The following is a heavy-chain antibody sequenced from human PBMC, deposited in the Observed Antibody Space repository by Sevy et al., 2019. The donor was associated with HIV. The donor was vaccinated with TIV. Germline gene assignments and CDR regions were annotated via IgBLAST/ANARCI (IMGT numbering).Heavy chain of an antibody. CDR2: ISCSGGST. V-gene: IGHV3-23*01. D-gene: IGHD5-12*01. CDR1: GFTFSSYD. CDR3: ANGYNYYYYGMDV. J-gene: IGHJ6*02. Sequence: GGSLRLSCAASGFTFSSYDMSWVRQAPGKGLEWVSAISCSGGSTYYADSVKGRFTISRDNSKNTLYLQMNSLRAEDTAVYYCANGYNYYYYGMDVWGQGTTVTVSS.